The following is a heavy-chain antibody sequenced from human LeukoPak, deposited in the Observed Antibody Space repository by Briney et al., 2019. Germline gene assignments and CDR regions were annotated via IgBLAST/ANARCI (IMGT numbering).Heavy chain of an antibody. CDR3: ARWRIAVAAPWDRWFDP. D-gene: IGHD6-19*01. Sequence: GGSLRLSCAASGFTFSSYSMNWVRQAPGKGLEWVSYISSSSSTIYYADSVKGRFTISRDNAKNSLYLQMNSLRAEDTAVYYCARWRIAVAAPWDRWFDPWGQGTLVTVSS. CDR1: GFTFSSYS. J-gene: IGHJ5*02. V-gene: IGHV3-48*01. CDR2: ISSSSSTI.